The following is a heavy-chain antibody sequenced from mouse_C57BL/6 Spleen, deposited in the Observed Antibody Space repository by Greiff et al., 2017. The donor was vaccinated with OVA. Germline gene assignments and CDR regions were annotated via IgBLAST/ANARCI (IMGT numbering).Heavy chain of an antibody. J-gene: IGHJ4*01. CDR2: ISSGGDYI. V-gene: IGHV5-9-1*02. Sequence: EVKLEESGEGLVKPGGSLKLSCAASGFTFSSYAMSWVRQTPEKRLEWVAYISSGGDYIYYADTVKGRFTISRDNARNTLYLQMSSLKSEDTAMYYCTRDRFPYAMDYWGQGTSVTVSS. CDR1: GFTFSSYA. CDR3: TRDRFPYAMDY.